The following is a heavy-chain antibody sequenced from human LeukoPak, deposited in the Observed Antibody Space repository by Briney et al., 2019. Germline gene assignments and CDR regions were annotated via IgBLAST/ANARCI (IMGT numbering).Heavy chain of an antibody. D-gene: IGHD3-10*01. CDR3: ARSNGSGYAFDI. CDR1: GGSISSYY. V-gene: IGHV4-59*01. J-gene: IGHJ3*02. Sequence: PSETLSLTCTVSGGSISSYYWSWIRQPPGKGLEWVGYIYYSGSTNYNPSLKSRVTISVDTSKNQFSLKLSSVTAADTAVYYCARSNGSGYAFDIWGQGTMVTVSS. CDR2: IYYSGST.